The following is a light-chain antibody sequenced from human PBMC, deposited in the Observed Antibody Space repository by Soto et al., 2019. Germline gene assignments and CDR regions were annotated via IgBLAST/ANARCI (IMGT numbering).Light chain of an antibody. V-gene: IGLV4-69*01. CDR2: LNSDGSH. CDR1: SGHSSYA. CDR3: QTWGTGIVV. J-gene: IGLJ2*01. Sequence: QSVLTQSPSASASLGASVKLTCTLSSGHSSYAIAWHQHLPEKGPRYLMKLNSDGSHSKGDGIPDRFSGSSSGAERYLTISSLQSDDEADYYCQTWGTGIVVFGGGTKVTVL.